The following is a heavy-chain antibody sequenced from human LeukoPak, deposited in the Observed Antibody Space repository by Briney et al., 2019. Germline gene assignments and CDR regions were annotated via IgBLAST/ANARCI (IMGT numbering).Heavy chain of an antibody. Sequence: GASVKVSCKASGYTFTGYYMHWVRQAPGQGLEWMGWINPNSGGTNYAQKFQGRVTMTRDTSISTAYMELSRLRSDDTAVYYCARDGYCSSTSCYTWFGPWGQGTLVTVSS. CDR1: GYTFTGYY. CDR2: INPNSGGT. CDR3: ARDGYCSSTSCYTWFGP. D-gene: IGHD2-2*02. J-gene: IGHJ5*02. V-gene: IGHV1-2*02.